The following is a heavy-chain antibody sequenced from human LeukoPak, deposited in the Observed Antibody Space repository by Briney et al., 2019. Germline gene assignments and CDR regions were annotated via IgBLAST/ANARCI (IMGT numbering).Heavy chain of an antibody. D-gene: IGHD1-26*01. Sequence: PETLSLTCTVSGGSISSSDYYWGWLREPPGKGLEYIGITYYSGSTYYNSSPERRVTRSVDTPKNHVSLKLTSVTAADTALYYCARHPRGRMAPGGLQWRQGTLDTVPT. CDR3: ARHPRGRMAPGGLQ. J-gene: IGHJ4*02. CDR1: GGSISSSDYY. V-gene: IGHV4-39*01. CDR2: TYYSGST.